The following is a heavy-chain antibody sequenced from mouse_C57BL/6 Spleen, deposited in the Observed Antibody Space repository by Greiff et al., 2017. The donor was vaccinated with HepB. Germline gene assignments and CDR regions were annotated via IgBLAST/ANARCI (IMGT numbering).Heavy chain of an antibody. V-gene: IGHV1-15*01. J-gene: IGHJ2*01. D-gene: IGHD2-12*01. CDR2: IDPETGGT. CDR1: GYTFTDYE. Sequence: VQLQESGAELVRPGASVTLSCKASGYTFTDYEMHWVKQTPVHGLEWIGAIDPETGGTAYNQKFKGKAILTADKSSSTAYMELRSLTSEDSAVYYCTTYYTDYWGQGTTLTVSS. CDR3: TTYYTDY.